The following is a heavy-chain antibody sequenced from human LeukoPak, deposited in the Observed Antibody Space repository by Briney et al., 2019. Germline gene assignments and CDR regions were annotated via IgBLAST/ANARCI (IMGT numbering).Heavy chain of an antibody. CDR3: ARHRPRGYDILTGYYDYYYYYMDV. J-gene: IGHJ6*03. CDR1: GGSISSSSYY. CDR2: IYYSGST. Sequence: SETLSLTCTVSGGSISSSSYYWGWLRQPPGKGLEWIGSIYYSGSTYYNPSLKSRVTISVDTSKNQFSLKLSSVTAADTAVYYCARHRPRGYDILTGYYDYYYYYMDVWGKGTTVTISS. V-gene: IGHV4-39*01. D-gene: IGHD3-9*01.